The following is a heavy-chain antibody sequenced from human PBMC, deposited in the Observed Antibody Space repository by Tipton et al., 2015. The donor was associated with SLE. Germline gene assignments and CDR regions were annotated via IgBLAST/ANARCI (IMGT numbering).Heavy chain of an antibody. D-gene: IGHD3-3*01. CDR1: GGSFSGYY. CDR2: INHSGST. Sequence: TLSLTCAVYGGSFSGYYWSWIRQPPGKGLEWIGEINHSGSTNYNPSLKSRVTISVDTSKNQFSLKLSSVTAADTAVYYCARVIRGVSGTRDWGQGTLVTVSS. J-gene: IGHJ4*02. V-gene: IGHV4-34*01. CDR3: ARVIRGVSGTRD.